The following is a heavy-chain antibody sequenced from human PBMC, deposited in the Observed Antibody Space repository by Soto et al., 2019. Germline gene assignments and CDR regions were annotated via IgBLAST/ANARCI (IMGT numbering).Heavy chain of an antibody. D-gene: IGHD1-26*01. CDR3: VRGASLNFDY. Sequence: EVQLVESGGGVLRPGGSLRLSYAASGFTFDDYGMSWARQAPGKGLEWVSGVNWNGGSTGYVDSVKGRFTISRDNAKNSLYLQMNSLRAEDTAFYYCVRGASLNFDYWGQGTLVTVSS. CDR1: GFTFDDYG. J-gene: IGHJ4*02. V-gene: IGHV3-20*03. CDR2: VNWNGGST.